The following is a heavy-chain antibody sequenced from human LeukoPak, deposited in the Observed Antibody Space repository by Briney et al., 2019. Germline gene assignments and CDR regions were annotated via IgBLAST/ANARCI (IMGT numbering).Heavy chain of an antibody. CDR2: ISAYNGNT. CDR1: GYTFTSYG. CDR3: ARNGAFRCSSTSCLYYFDY. Sequence: ASVKVSCKASGYTFTSYGISWVRQAPGQGLEWMGWISAYNGNTNYAQKLQGRVTMTTDTSTSTAYMELRSLRSDDTAVYCCARNGAFRCSSTSCLYYFDYWGQGTLVTVSS. V-gene: IGHV1-18*01. D-gene: IGHD2-2*01. J-gene: IGHJ4*02.